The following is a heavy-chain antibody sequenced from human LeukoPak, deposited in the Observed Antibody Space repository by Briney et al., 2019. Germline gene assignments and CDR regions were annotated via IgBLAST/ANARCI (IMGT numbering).Heavy chain of an antibody. CDR3: ARGTASYDILTGPHWFDP. Sequence: GASVKVSCKASGATFTNYDISWVRQAPGQGLEWLGGIIPASATPHYAQQFQGRVKITADEFTNTAYMQLSSLTSEDTAVYYCARGTASYDILTGPHWFDPWGQGTLVTVSS. J-gene: IGHJ5*02. CDR2: IIPASATP. D-gene: IGHD3-9*01. CDR1: GATFTNYD. V-gene: IGHV1-69*13.